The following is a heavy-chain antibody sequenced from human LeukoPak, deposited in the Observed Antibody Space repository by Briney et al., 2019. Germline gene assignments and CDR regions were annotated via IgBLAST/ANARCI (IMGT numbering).Heavy chain of an antibody. CDR2: ISGSGGST. V-gene: IGHV3-23*01. Sequence: PGGSLRLSCAASGFTFSSYAMSWVRQAPGKGLEWVSAISGSGGSTYYADSVKGRFTISRDNSKNTLYLQMNSLRAEDTAVYYCTKNSYYDFCSGYLYSTWGQGTLVTVSS. J-gene: IGHJ4*02. CDR3: TKNSYYDFCSGYLYST. CDR1: GFTFSSYA. D-gene: IGHD3-3*01.